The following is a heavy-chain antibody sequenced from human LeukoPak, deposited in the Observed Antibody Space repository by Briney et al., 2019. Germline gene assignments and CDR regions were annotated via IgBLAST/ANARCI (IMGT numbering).Heavy chain of an antibody. Sequence: GGSLRLSCAASGFTFSSYWMHWVRQAPGKGLVWVSRINTDGSSTSYADSVKGRFTISRDNAKNTLYLQMNSLRAEDTAVYYCARVADFWSGYSTLPFDYWGQGTLVTVSS. CDR1: GFTFSSYW. J-gene: IGHJ4*02. CDR3: ARVADFWSGYSTLPFDY. V-gene: IGHV3-74*01. CDR2: INTDGSST. D-gene: IGHD3-3*01.